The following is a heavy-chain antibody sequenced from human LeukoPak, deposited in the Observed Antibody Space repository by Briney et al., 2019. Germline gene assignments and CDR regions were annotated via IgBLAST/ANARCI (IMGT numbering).Heavy chain of an antibody. V-gene: IGHV3-11*01. Sequence: GGSLRLSCAASGFTFSDYYMSRIRQAPGKGLEWVSCISSSGSTIYYADSVKGRFTISRDNAKNSLYLQMNSLRAEDTAVYYCARDDYSSSWYVWFDPWGQGTLVTVSS. J-gene: IGHJ5*02. D-gene: IGHD6-13*01. CDR1: GFTFSDYY. CDR2: ISSSGSTI. CDR3: ARDDYSSSWYVWFDP.